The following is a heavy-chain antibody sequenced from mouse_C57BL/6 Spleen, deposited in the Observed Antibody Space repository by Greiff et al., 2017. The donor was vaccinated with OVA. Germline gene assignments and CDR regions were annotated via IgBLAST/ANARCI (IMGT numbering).Heavy chain of an antibody. J-gene: IGHJ4*01. CDR2: IDPETGGT. V-gene: IGHV1-15*01. D-gene: IGHD3-2*02. CDR3: TRGQLRLRAMDH. Sequence: QVQLQQSGAELVRPGASVTLSCKASGYTFTDYEMHWVKQTPVHGLEWIGAIDPETGGTAYNQKFKGKAILTADKSSSTAYMELRSLTSEDSAVYYCTRGQLRLRAMDHWGQGTSATVSS. CDR1: GYTFTDYE.